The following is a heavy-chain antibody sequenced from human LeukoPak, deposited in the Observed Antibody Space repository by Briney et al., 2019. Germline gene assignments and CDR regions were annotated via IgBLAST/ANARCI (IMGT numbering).Heavy chain of an antibody. D-gene: IGHD3-22*01. V-gene: IGHV3-48*01. Sequence: GGSLRLSCAASGFTFSSYSMNWVRQAPGKGLEWVSYISSSSSTIYYADSVKGRFTISRDNAKNSLYLQMNSLRAEDTAVYYCARVPYYYDSSGSDYWGQGTLVTVSS. J-gene: IGHJ4*02. CDR2: ISSSSSTI. CDR1: GFTFSSYS. CDR3: ARVPYYYDSSGSDY.